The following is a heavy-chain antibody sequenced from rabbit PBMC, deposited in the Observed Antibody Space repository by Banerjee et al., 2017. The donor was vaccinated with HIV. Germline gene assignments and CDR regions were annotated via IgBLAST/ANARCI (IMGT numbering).Heavy chain of an antibody. CDR1: GFSFTSNYW. V-gene: IGHV1S40*01. Sequence: QSLEESGGDLGKPGASLTLTCTASGFSFTSNYWICWVRQAPGKGLEWIACIFTSSAGTSYASWAKGRFTISKTSSTTVTLQMTSLTAADTATYFCARDHYGVMWLALWGQGTLVTVS. D-gene: IGHD2-1*01. CDR3: ARDHYGVMWLAL. CDR2: IFTSSAGT. J-gene: IGHJ5*01.